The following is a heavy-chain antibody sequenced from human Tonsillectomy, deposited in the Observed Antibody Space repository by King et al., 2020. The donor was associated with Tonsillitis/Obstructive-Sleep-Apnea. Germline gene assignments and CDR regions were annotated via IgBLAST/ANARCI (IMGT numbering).Heavy chain of an antibody. CDR3: ARHGRAGYGTNFDY. J-gene: IGHJ4*02. V-gene: IGHV4-39*01. Sequence: VQLQESGPGLVKPSETLSLTCTVSGHSIRSSSYYWGWIRQPPGKGLEWIGTIYYTGSTYYNPSLKSRVTISVDTYKNQFSLKLSSVTAADTAVYYCARHGRAGYGTNFDYWGQGTLVTVSS. D-gene: IGHD5-24*01. CDR1: GHSIRSSSYY. CDR2: IYYTGST.